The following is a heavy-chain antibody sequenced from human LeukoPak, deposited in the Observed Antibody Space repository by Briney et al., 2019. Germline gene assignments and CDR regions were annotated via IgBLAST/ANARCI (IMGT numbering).Heavy chain of an antibody. Sequence: SETLSLTCDVYGGSFSGYYWSWIRQPPGKGLEWIAEINHSGSTNYSPSLKSRVTISVDTSKNQFSLKLSSVTAADTAVYYCAIAAAGHNWFDPWGRGTLVTVSS. CDR2: INHSGST. CDR3: AIAAAGHNWFDP. CDR1: GGSFSGYY. J-gene: IGHJ5*02. V-gene: IGHV4-34*01. D-gene: IGHD6-13*01.